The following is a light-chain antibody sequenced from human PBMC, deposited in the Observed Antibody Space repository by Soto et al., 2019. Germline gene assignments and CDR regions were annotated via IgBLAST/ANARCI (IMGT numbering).Light chain of an antibody. J-gene: IGLJ1*01. CDR2: EVS. CDR1: SSDVGAYNY. V-gene: IGLV2-8*01. CDR3: SSYAGFNNYV. Sequence: QSVLTQPPSASGSPGQSVTISCTGTSSDVGAYNYVSWYQQLPGKAPKLIIYEVSKRPSGVPDRFSGSKSGNTASLTVSGLQAEDEADYYCSSYAGFNNYVFGTGTKVTVL.